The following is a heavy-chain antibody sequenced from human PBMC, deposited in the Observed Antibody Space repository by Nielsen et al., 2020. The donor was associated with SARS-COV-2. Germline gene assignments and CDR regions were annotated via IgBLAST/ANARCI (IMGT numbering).Heavy chain of an antibody. CDR1: GFTFDDYG. CDR2: INWNGGST. Sequence: GESLKISCAASGFTFDDYGMSWVRQAPGKGLEWVSGINWNGGSTGYADSVKGRFTISRDNAKNSLYLQMNSLRAEDTALYYCAKDSSLSYYGMDVWGQGTTVTVSS. J-gene: IGHJ6*02. V-gene: IGHV3-20*04. CDR3: AKDSSLSYYGMDV.